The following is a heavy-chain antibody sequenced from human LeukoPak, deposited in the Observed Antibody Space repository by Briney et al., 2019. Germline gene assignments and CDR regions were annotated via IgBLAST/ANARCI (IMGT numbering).Heavy chain of an antibody. CDR1: GGSIRRYY. CDR2: IHYRGST. CDR3: ARHADSTAYYYYFDY. D-gene: IGHD3-22*01. J-gene: IGHJ4*02. V-gene: IGHV4-59*08. Sequence: KSSETLSLTCAVSGGSIRRYYGRWIREPPGEAPEGCGYIHYRGSTTSNPSPTSRVTISVDTSQNHFSLKLSPVTAADTAVYYCARHADSTAYYYYFDYWGQGTLVTVSS.